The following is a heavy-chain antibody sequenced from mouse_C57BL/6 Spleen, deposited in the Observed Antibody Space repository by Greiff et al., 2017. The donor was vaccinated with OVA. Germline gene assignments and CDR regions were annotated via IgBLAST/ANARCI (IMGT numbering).Heavy chain of an antibody. CDR1: GYTFTSYW. J-gene: IGHJ2*01. Sequence: VQLQQPGAELVRPGSSVKLSCKASGYTFTSYWMHWVKQRPIQGLEWIGNIDPSDSETHYNQKFKDKATLTVDKSSSTAYMQLSSLTSEDSAVYYCARGRDYGGYFDYWGQGTTLTVSS. CDR3: ARGRDYGGYFDY. V-gene: IGHV1-52*01. D-gene: IGHD1-1*01. CDR2: IDPSDSET.